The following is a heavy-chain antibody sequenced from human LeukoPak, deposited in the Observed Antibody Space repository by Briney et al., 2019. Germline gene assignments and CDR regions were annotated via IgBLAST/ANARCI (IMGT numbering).Heavy chain of an antibody. V-gene: IGHV4-31*03. CDR3: ARELVLRQDFGRAFDI. Sequence: SETLSLTCTVSGGSISSGGYYWSWIRQHPGKGLEWIGYIYYSGSTYYSPSLKSRVTISVDTSKNQFSLKLSSVTAAGTAVYYCARELVLRQDFGRAFDIWGQGTMVTVSS. CDR1: GGSISSGGYY. J-gene: IGHJ3*02. D-gene: IGHD3-3*01. CDR2: IYYSGST.